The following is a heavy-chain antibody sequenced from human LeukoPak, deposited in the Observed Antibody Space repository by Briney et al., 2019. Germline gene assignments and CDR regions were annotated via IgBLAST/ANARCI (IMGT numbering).Heavy chain of an antibody. D-gene: IGHD6-13*01. J-gene: IGHJ4*02. CDR3: ARDEGIAAAGVFDY. CDR1: GFTFSNAW. V-gene: IGHV3-15*01. Sequence: GGSLRLSCAASGFTFSNAWMSWVRQAPGKGLEWVGRIKSKTDGGTTDYAAPVKGRFTISRDDSKNTLYLQMNSLRAEDTAVYYCARDEGIAAAGVFDYWGQGTLVTVSS. CDR2: IKSKTDGGTT.